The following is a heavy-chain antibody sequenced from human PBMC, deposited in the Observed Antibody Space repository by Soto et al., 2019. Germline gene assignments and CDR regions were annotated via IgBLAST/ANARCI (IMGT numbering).Heavy chain of an antibody. CDR3: ARSEMATTFDY. J-gene: IGHJ4*02. V-gene: IGHV3-53*01. CDR2: IYSGGST. CDR1: GFTVSSNY. Sequence: GGSLRLSCAASGFTVSSNYMSWVRQSPGKGLEWVSVIYSGGSTYYADSVKGRFTISRDNSKNTLYLQMNSLRAEDTGVYYCARSEMATTFDYWGQGTLVTVSS. D-gene: IGHD5-12*01.